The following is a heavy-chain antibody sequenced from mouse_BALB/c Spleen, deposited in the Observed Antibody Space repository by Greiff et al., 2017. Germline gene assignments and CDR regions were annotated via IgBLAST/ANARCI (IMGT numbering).Heavy chain of an antibody. CDR3: TRSPTMITEAWFAY. CDR2: INPSNGGT. Sequence: VQLQQSGAELVKPGASVKLSCKASGYTFTSYYMYWVKQRPGQGLEWIGEINPSNGGTNFNEKFKSKATLTVDKSSSTAYMQLSSLTSEDSAVYYCTRSPTMITEAWFAYWGQGTLVTVSA. J-gene: IGHJ3*01. CDR1: GYTFTSYY. V-gene: IGHV1S81*02. D-gene: IGHD2-4*01.